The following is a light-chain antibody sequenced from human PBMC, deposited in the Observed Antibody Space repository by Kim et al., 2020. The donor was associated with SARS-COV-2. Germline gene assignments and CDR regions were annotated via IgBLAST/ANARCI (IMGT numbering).Light chain of an antibody. Sequence: NFMLTQPHSVSESPGKTVIISCTRSSGSIANNYVQWYQQRPGSAPTTVIFEDYQRPSGVPDRFSGSIDSSSNSASLTISGLKTEDEADYYCQSYDDVNPVVFGGGTKLTVL. J-gene: IGLJ2*01. CDR3: QSYDDVNPVV. V-gene: IGLV6-57*04. CDR2: EDY. CDR1: SGSIANNY.